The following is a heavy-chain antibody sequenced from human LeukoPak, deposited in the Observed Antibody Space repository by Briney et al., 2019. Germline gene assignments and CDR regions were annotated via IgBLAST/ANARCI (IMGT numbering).Heavy chain of an antibody. V-gene: IGHV3-30*02. D-gene: IGHD2-21*01. CDR2: IRYDGSNK. J-gene: IGHJ4*02. Sequence: PGGSLRLSCAASGFTFSSYVMHWVRQAPGKGLEWVAFIRYDGSNKYYADSVKGRFTISRDNSKNTLYLQMNSLRAEDTAVYYCAPRVVVIAAPFDYWGQGTLVTVSS. CDR3: APRVVVIAAPFDY. CDR1: GFTFSSYV.